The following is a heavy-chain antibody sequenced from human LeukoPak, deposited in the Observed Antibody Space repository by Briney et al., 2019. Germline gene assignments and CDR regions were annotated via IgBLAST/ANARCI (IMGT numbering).Heavy chain of an antibody. D-gene: IGHD3-22*01. J-gene: IGHJ4*02. CDR1: GGTFSSYA. Sequence: GASVKVSCKASGGTFSSYAISWVRQAPGQGLEWMGRIIPILGIANYAQKFQGRVTITADKSTSTAYMELSSLRSEDTAVYYCARGSYYYDSSGYYCFDYWGQGTLVTVSS. CDR3: ARGSYYYDSSGYYCFDY. CDR2: IIPILGIA. V-gene: IGHV1-69*04.